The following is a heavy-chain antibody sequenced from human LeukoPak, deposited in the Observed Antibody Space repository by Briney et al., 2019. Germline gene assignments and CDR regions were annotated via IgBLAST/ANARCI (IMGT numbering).Heavy chain of an antibody. CDR2: IYPDDSNT. D-gene: IGHD6-13*01. CDR1: GYIFTYYW. V-gene: IGHV5-51*01. Sequence: GESLKISCKGSGYIFTYYWIGWVRQMPGQGLEWMGIIYPDDSNTIYGPPFQGQVTISADKSINTAYLEWSSLKASDTAIYYCARQGAAGKYYYYYMDVWGKGTTVTVSS. CDR3: ARQGAAGKYYYYYMDV. J-gene: IGHJ6*03.